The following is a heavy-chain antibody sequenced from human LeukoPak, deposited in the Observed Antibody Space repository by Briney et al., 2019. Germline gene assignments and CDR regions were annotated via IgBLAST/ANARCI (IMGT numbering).Heavy chain of an antibody. CDR1: GGSLSSGYYY. CDR2: IYYSGST. J-gene: IGHJ6*02. V-gene: IGHV4-30-4*01. CDR3: ARDSYCSSTSCFGSFYYGMDV. D-gene: IGHD2-2*01. Sequence: PSETLSLTCTVSGGSLSSGYYYWSWIRQPPGKGLEWIGYIYYSGSTYYNPSLKSRVTISVDTSKNQFSLKLSSVTAADTAVYYRARDSYCSSTSCFGSFYYGMDVWGQGTTVTVSS.